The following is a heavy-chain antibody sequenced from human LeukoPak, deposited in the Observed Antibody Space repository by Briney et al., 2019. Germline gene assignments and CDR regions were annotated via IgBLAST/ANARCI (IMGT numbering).Heavy chain of an antibody. CDR2: IYQTGST. CDR1: GYSIRSGYY. CDR3: ASTAVVVAATSDAFDI. Sequence: SETLSLTXTVSGYSIRSGYYWGWIRQSPGKGLEWIGNIYQTGSTYYNPSLKSRVTISMDTTWNQFSLKLSSVTAADTAVYYCASTAVVVAATSDAFDIWGQGTMVTVSS. V-gene: IGHV4-38-2*02. D-gene: IGHD2-15*01. J-gene: IGHJ3*02.